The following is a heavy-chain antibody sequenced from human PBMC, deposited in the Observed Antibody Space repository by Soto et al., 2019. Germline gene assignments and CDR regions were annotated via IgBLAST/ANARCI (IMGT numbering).Heavy chain of an antibody. J-gene: IGHJ3*02. CDR1: GDSVSSNSAA. Sequence: SRTLSLTCAISGDSVSSNSAAWNLLRQSPSRGLEWLGRTYYRSKWYNDYVVSVKSRITINPDTSKNQLSLQLNSVTPEDTAVYYCARERGVLFEAFDIWGQGTAVTVSS. D-gene: IGHD3-10*01. V-gene: IGHV6-1*01. CDR3: ARERGVLFEAFDI. CDR2: TYYRSKWYN.